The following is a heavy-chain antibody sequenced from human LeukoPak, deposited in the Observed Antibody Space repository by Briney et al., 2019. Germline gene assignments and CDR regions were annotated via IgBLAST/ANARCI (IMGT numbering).Heavy chain of an antibody. Sequence: ASVKVSCKASGYTFTGYYMHWVRQAPGQGLEWMGRINPNSGGTNYAQKFQGRVTMTRDTSISTAYMELSRLRSDDTAVCYCARAGSGYDYPHRLLVDWGQGTLVTVSS. V-gene: IGHV1-2*06. CDR3: ARAGSGYDYPHRLLVD. D-gene: IGHD5-12*01. J-gene: IGHJ4*02. CDR2: INPNSGGT. CDR1: GYTFTGYY.